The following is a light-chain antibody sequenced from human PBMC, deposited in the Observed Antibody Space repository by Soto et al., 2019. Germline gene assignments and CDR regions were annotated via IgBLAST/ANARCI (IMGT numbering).Light chain of an antibody. CDR3: HQVNSFPRT. CDR2: AAS. CDR1: QGISSH. J-gene: IGKJ5*01. Sequence: IQLTQSPSSLSASVGDRVTITCRASQGISSHLAWYQQKPGKAPKLLIYAASTLQTVVPSRFSGGGSGTDFTLTLSSLQPESFATYYCHQVNSFPRTFGQGTRLEIK. V-gene: IGKV1-9*01.